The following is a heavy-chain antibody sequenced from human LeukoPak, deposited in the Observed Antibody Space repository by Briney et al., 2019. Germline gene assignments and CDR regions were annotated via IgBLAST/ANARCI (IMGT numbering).Heavy chain of an antibody. Sequence: GASVKVSCKASGGTFSSYAISWVRQAPGQGLEWMGGIIPIFGTANYAQKFQGRVTITADKSTSTAYMELSSLRSEDTAVYYCARDRGGEMATIRFDYWGQGTLVTVSS. CDR1: GGTFSSYA. V-gene: IGHV1-69*06. J-gene: IGHJ4*02. CDR2: IIPIFGTA. CDR3: ARDRGGEMATIRFDY. D-gene: IGHD5-24*01.